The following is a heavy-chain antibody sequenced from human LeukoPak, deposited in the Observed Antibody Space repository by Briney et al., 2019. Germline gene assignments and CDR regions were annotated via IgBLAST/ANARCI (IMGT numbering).Heavy chain of an antibody. Sequence: SVKVSCKASGGTFSSYAISWVRQAPGQGLEWMGGIIPIFGTANYAQKFQGRVTITADESTSTAYMELNSLRAEDTAVYYCARRRGSYSSSWYSLDDAFDIWGQGTMVTVSS. D-gene: IGHD6-13*01. J-gene: IGHJ3*02. CDR3: ARRRGSYSSSWYSLDDAFDI. V-gene: IGHV1-69*13. CDR1: GGTFSSYA. CDR2: IIPIFGTA.